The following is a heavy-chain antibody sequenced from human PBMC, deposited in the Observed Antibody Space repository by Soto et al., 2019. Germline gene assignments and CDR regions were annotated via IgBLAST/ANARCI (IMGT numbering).Heavy chain of an antibody. CDR3: ARDRANYYDSSGYYYDLPNAFDI. D-gene: IGHD3-22*01. CDR1: GYTFTSYG. V-gene: IGHV1-18*01. Sequence: ASVKVSCKASGYTFTSYGISWVRQAPGQGLEWMGWISAYNGNTNYAQKLQGRVTMTTDTSTSTAYMELRSLRSDDTAVHYCARDRANYYDSSGYYYDLPNAFDIWGQGTMVTVSS. J-gene: IGHJ3*02. CDR2: ISAYNGNT.